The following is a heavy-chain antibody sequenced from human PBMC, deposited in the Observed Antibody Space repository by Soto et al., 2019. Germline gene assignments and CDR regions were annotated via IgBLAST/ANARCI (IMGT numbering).Heavy chain of an antibody. V-gene: IGHV1-2*02. CDR3: ARGGEVLRFLEWSQAGAFDI. CDR2: INPNSGGT. CDR1: GYTFTGYF. D-gene: IGHD3-3*01. Sequence: ASVKVSCKASGYTFTGYFMHWVRQAPGQGLEWMGWINPNSGGTSYAQKFQGRVTMTRDTSTSTVYMELSSLRSEDTAVYYCARGGEVLRFLEWSQAGAFDIWGQGTMVTVSS. J-gene: IGHJ3*02.